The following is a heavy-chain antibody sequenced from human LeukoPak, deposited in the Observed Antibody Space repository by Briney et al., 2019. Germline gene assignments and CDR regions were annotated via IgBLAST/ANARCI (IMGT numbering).Heavy chain of an antibody. J-gene: IGHJ4*02. CDR3: AAAVNTGRAEHY. D-gene: IGHD4-17*01. CDR2: INNSGTDI. Sequence: PGGSLRLSCAASGFTFSSYAMTWVRQAPGKGLERVSSINNSGTDIYYEDSVKGRFTISRDNSKNTLFLHINSLSAEDTAVYYCAAAVNTGRAEHYWGQGTLVTVSS. CDR1: GFTFSSYA. V-gene: IGHV3-23*01.